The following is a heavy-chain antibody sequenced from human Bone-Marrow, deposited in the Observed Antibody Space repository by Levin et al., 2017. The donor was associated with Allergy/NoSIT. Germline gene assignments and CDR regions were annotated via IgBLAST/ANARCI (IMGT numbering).Heavy chain of an antibody. CDR1: GFTFGNYT. V-gene: IGHV3-21*06. D-gene: IGHD1-26*01. CDR2: VSRTSSFI. J-gene: IGHJ4*02. Sequence: PGGSLRLSCAGSGFTFGNYTMSWVRQAPGTGLEWVSLVSRTSSFIFYADSVRGRFIISRDNAKSSMSLQMNSLTVDDSAVYYCARGEVGATDHWGQGILVTVSS. CDR3: ARGEVGATDH.